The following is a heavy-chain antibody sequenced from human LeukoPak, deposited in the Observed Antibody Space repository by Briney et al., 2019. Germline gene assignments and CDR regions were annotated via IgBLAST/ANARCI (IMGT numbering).Heavy chain of an antibody. V-gene: IGHV3-21*01. J-gene: IGHJ4*02. Sequence: GESLRLSCAASGFTFRSYSMHWVRQAPGKGLEWVSFISSSSSHIYYADSVKGRFTISRDNAKNSLYLQMDGLRAEDTAVYYCAKAVADSSGHYWVYFDYWGQGILVTVSS. CDR3: AKAVADSSGHYWVYFDY. CDR1: GFTFRSYS. D-gene: IGHD6-19*01. CDR2: ISSSSSHI.